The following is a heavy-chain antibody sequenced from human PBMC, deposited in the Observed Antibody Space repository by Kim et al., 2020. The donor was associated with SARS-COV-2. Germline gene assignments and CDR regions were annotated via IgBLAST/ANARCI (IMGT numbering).Heavy chain of an antibody. CDR1: GFTFSSYS. J-gene: IGHJ4*02. V-gene: IGHV3-21*01. CDR2: ISSSSSYI. D-gene: IGHD5-12*01. CDR3: ARVGRDGYNSFDY. Sequence: GGSLRLSCAASGFTFSSYSMNWVRQAPGKGLEWVSSISSSSSYIYYADSVKGRFTISRDNAKNSLYLQMNSLRAEDTAVYYCARVGRDGYNSFDYWGQGTLVTVSS.